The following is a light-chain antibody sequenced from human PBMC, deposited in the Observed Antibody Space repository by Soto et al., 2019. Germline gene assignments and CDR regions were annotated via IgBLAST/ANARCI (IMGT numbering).Light chain of an antibody. V-gene: IGLV6-57*02. J-gene: IGLJ2*01. CDR3: QSYDSSNPV. Sequence: NFMLTQPHSVSESPGKTVTISCTGSSGSIASNYVQWYQQRPGSAPTTVIYEDNQRPSGVPDRFSGSIDSSSNSASLTISGLKTEDDADYHCQSYDSSNPVFGGGTKLTVL. CDR1: SGSIASNY. CDR2: EDN.